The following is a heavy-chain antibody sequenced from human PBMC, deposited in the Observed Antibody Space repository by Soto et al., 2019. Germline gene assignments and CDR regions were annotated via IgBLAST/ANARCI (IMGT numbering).Heavy chain of an antibody. CDR1: GFTVSRNY. CDR2: IYSGGST. Sequence: EVQLVETGGGLIQPGGSLRLSCAASGFTVSRNYMNWVRQAPGKGLEWVSIIYSGGSTYYADSVKGRFTISRDSSKNTLYLQMNSLRAEDTAVYYCARETIYHYYTMDIWGQGTAVTVSS. CDR3: ARETIYHYYTMDI. V-gene: IGHV3-53*02. J-gene: IGHJ6*02.